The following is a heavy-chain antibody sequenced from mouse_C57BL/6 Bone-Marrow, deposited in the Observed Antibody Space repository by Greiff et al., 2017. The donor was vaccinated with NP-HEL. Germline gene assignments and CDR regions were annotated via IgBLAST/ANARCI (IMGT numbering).Heavy chain of an antibody. Sequence: QVQLQQSGSELRSPGSSVKLSCKDFDSEVFPIAYMSWVRQKPGHGFEWIGGILPSIGRTIYGEKFEDKATLDADTLSNTAYLELNSLTSEDSAIYYCARIYYDYDKWYFDVWGTGTTVTVSS. J-gene: IGHJ1*03. CDR2: ILPSIGRT. D-gene: IGHD2-4*01. CDR1: DSEVFPIAY. V-gene: IGHV15-2*01. CDR3: ARIYYDYDKWYFDV.